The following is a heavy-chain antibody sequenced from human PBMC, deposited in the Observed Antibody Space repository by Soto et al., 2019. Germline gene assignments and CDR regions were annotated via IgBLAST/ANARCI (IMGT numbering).Heavy chain of an antibody. CDR1: GGSISSGDYY. J-gene: IGHJ6*02. CDR2: IYYSGST. D-gene: IGHD2-2*01. V-gene: IGHV4-30-4*01. Sequence: SETLSLTCTVSGGSISSGDYYWSWIRQPPGKGLEWIGYIYYSGSTYYNPSLKSRVTISVDTSKNQFSLKLSSVTAADTAVYYCARAPGPGYCSSTSCPQAHYYYGMDVWGQGTTVTVSS. CDR3: ARAPGPGYCSSTSCPQAHYYYGMDV.